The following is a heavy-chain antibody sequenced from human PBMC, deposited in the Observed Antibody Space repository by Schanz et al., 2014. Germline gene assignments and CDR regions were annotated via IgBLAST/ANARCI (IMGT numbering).Heavy chain of an antibody. Sequence: QGQLVQSGAEVKKPGSSVKVSCKASGGTFSSFGINWVRQAPGQGLEWMGRIIPSLGLAKYEQKFQDKVTITADTSTNTAYMELSSLTSEDTAVHYCARGRGFYDYWGQGTLVTVSS. CDR3: ARGRGFYDY. CDR1: GGTFSSFG. J-gene: IGHJ4*02. V-gene: IGHV1-69*02. D-gene: IGHD3-10*01. CDR2: IIPSLGLA.